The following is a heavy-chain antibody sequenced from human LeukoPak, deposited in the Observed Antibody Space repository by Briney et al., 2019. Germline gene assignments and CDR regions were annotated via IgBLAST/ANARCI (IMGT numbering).Heavy chain of an antibody. V-gene: IGHV3-48*03. CDR3: ARKTYYYGSGSYYPFDY. D-gene: IGHD3-10*01. CDR1: GFTFSSYG. J-gene: IGHJ4*02. CDR2: ISSSGSII. Sequence: QTGGSLRLSCAASGFTFSSYGMNWVRQAPGKGLEWLSYISSSGSIIYFADSVKGRFTISRDNAKNSLYLQMDSLRAEDTAVYYCARKTYYYGSGSYYPFDYWGQGTLVTVSS.